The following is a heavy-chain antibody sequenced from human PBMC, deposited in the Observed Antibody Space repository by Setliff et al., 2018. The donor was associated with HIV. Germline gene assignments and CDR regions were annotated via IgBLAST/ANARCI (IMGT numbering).Heavy chain of an antibody. J-gene: IGHJ3*02. CDR3: AREDVTTSGLDI. V-gene: IGHV3-23*01. Sequence: LRLSCVASEFTFSSYAMTWVRQAPGKGLEWVSVITGSGGTIYQTDSVRGRFTVSRDNAKSTVYLQMNSLRVEDTAVYYCAREDVTTSGLDIWGQGTMVTVSS. CDR2: ITGSGGTI. D-gene: IGHD4-17*01. CDR1: EFTFSSYA.